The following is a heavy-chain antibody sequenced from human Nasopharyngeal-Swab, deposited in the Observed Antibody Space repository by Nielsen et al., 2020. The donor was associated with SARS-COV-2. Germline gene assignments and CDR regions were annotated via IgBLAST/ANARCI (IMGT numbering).Heavy chain of an antibody. D-gene: IGHD3-3*01. Sequence: SVKVSCKASGGTFSSYAISWVRQAPGQGLEWMGGIIPIFGTANYAQKFQGRVTITADESTNTAYMELSSLRSEDTAVYYCARDQNPRPDYDFWSGHIYGMDVWGQGTTVTVSS. CDR1: GGTFSSYA. J-gene: IGHJ6*02. CDR2: IIPIFGTA. CDR3: ARDQNPRPDYDFWSGHIYGMDV. V-gene: IGHV1-69*13.